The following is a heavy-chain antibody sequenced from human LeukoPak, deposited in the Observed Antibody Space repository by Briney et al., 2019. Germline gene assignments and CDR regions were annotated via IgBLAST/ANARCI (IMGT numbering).Heavy chain of an antibody. CDR3: AKKVGLVSAPLYYFDL. CDR1: GFTFSSYA. CDR2: TSGPGGSR. D-gene: IGHD6-6*01. V-gene: IGHV3-23*01. Sequence: GGSLRLSCAASGFTFSSYAMSWVRQAPGKGLEWVSATSGPGGSRDYADSVKGGFTISRDNSKNTLYVQMNSLRAEDTAIYYCAKKVGLVSAPLYYFDLWGQGTLVTVSS. J-gene: IGHJ4*02.